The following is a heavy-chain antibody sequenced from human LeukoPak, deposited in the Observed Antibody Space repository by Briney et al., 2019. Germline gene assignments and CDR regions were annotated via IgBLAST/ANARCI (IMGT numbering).Heavy chain of an antibody. CDR1: GGSISSYY. CDR2: IYYSGST. V-gene: IGHV4-59*08. D-gene: IGHD3-22*01. CDR3: ARRDSSGSFDY. J-gene: IGHJ4*02. Sequence: SETLSLTCTVSGGSISSYYWSWIRQPPGKGLEWIGYIYYSGSTNYNPSLKSRVTISVDASKNQFSLKLSSVTAADTAVYYCARRDSSGSFDYWGQGTLVTVSS.